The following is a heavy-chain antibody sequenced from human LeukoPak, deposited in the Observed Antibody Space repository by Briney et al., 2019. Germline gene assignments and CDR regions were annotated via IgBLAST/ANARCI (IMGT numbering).Heavy chain of an antibody. CDR2: INHSGST. V-gene: IGHV4-34*01. CDR1: GGSFSGYY. CDR3: ARGPYLTIFGVVIIGPSYDY. J-gene: IGHJ4*02. Sequence: PSETLSLTCAVYGGSFSGYYWSWIRQPPGRGLEWIGEINHSGSTNYNPSLKSRVPISVDTSKNQFSLKLSSVTAADTAVYYCARGPYLTIFGVVIIGPSYDYWGQGTLVIVSS. D-gene: IGHD3-3*01.